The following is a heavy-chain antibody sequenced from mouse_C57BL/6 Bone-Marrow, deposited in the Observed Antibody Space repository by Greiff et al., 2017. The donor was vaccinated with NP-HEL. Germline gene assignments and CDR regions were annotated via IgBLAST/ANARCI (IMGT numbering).Heavy chain of an antibody. V-gene: IGHV1-81*01. D-gene: IGHD3-2*02. CDR3: ATLAAQARSRAMDY. J-gene: IGHJ4*01. CDR2: IYPRSGNT. CDR1: GYTFTSYG. Sequence: QVQLQQSGAELARPGASVKLSCKASGYTFTSYGISWVKQRTGQGLEWIGEIYPRSGNTYYNEKFKGKATLTADKSSSTAYMELRSLTSEDSAVYFCATLAAQARSRAMDYWGQGTSVTVSS.